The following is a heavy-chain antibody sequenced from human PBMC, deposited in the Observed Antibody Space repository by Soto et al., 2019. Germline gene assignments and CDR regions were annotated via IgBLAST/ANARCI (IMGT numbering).Heavy chain of an antibody. Sequence: EVQLLESGGGLVQPGGSLRLSCAASGFTFGSYAMAWVRQAPGKGLEWVSTISGSGVSTYYADSVKGRSTISRDNSKNTRYLKMNSLRAEDTAVYYCAKDPRLPIQSGDFWGQGTTVTVSS. CDR2: ISGSGVST. V-gene: IGHV3-23*01. CDR3: AKDPRLPIQSGDF. J-gene: IGHJ4*02. D-gene: IGHD6-25*01. CDR1: GFTFGSYA.